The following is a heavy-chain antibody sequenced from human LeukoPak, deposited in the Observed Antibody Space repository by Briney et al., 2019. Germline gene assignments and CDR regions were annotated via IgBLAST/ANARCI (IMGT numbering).Heavy chain of an antibody. V-gene: IGHV4-39*01. CDR2: IYYSGST. CDR1: GGSLSSSSYY. J-gene: IGHJ5*02. Sequence: SETLSLTCTVSGGSLSSSSYYWGWIRQPPGKGLGWIGSIYYSGSTYYNPSLKSRVTISVDTSKNQFSLKLSSVTAADTAVYYCARLVAHYDFWSGYYPLGWFDPWGQGTLVTVSS. CDR3: ARLVAHYDFWSGYYPLGWFDP. D-gene: IGHD3-3*01.